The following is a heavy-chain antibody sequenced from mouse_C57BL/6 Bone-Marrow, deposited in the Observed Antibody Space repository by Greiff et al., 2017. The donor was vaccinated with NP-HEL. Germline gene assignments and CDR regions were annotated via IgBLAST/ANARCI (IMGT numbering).Heavy chain of an antibody. CDR3: ATPSPYYSNYDFDY. V-gene: IGHV1-75*01. Sequence: VQLQQSGPELVKPGASVKISCKASGYTFTDYYINWVKQRPGQGLEWIGWIFPGSGSTYYNEKFKGKATLTVDKSSSTAYLLLSSLTSEDSAVYFCATPSPYYSNYDFDYWGQGTTLTVSS. J-gene: IGHJ2*01. CDR1: GYTFTDYY. CDR2: IFPGSGST. D-gene: IGHD2-5*01.